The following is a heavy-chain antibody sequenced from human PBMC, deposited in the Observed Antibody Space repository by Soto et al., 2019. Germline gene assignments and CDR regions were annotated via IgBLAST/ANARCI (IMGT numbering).Heavy chain of an antibody. CDR1: GGFLSESY. Sequence: PSETLSLTCAVYGGFLSESYWTWIRQPPGKGLEWIGEINHVGGTNYNPSLKSRVTISVDTSKNQFSLKLSSVTAADTAVYYCARYRDGYNYAPVGNGMDVWGQGTKVTVS. J-gene: IGHJ6*02. V-gene: IGHV4-34*01. CDR3: ARYRDGYNYAPVGNGMDV. D-gene: IGHD5-12*01. CDR2: INHVGGT.